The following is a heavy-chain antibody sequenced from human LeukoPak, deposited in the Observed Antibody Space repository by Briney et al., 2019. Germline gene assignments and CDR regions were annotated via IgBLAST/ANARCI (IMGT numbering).Heavy chain of an antibody. J-gene: IGHJ4*02. CDR3: AKGSRYDYVWGSLY. Sequence: GGSLRLSCAASGFTFSSYWMSWVRQAPGKGLEWVANIKQDGSEKYYVDSVKGRFTISRDNSKNTLYLQMNSLRAEDTAVYYCAKGSRYDYVWGSLYWGQGTLVTVSS. CDR1: GFTFSSYW. V-gene: IGHV3-7*01. CDR2: IKQDGSEK. D-gene: IGHD3-16*01.